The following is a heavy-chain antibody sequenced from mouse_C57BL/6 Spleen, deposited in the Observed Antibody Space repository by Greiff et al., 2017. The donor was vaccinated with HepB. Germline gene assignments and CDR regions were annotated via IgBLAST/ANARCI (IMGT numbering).Heavy chain of an antibody. V-gene: IGHV14-1*01. J-gene: IGHJ3*01. D-gene: IGHD1-1*01. Sequence: EVQLQQSGAELVRPGASVKLSCTASGFNIKDYYMHWVKQRPEQGLEWIGRIDPEDGDTEYAPKFQGKATMTADTSSNTAYLQLSSLTSEDTAVYYGTTGYYGSQAWFAYWGQGTLVTVSA. CDR3: TTGYYGSQAWFAY. CDR2: IDPEDGDT. CDR1: GFNIKDYY.